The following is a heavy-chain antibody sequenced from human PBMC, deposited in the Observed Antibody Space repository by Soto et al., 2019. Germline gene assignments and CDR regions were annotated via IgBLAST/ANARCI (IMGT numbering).Heavy chain of an antibody. CDR3: GRRWGYDAFDI. V-gene: IGHV4-59*12. J-gene: IGHJ3*02. CDR2: IYYSGST. Sequence: SVTLSLSCSVSGGSISSFYWRWIRQPPGKGLEWIGYIYYSGSTNYNPSLKSRVTISVDTSKNTLYLQMNSLRAEDTAVYYCGRRWGYDAFDIWGQGTMVTVSS. D-gene: IGHD3-16*01. CDR1: GGSISSFY.